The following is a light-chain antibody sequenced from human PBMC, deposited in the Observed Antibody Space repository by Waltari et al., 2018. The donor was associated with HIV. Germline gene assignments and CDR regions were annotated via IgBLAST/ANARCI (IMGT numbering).Light chain of an antibody. CDR2: DVH. Sequence: QSALTQPASVSGSPGQSITITCTGTRSDVGGYNYVSWYQQHPGKAPKLILFDVHPRPPGVSNPFSGSQSGDWASLTISGLQAEDDCHYYCASYTSRATLILGGGTKLTVL. CDR1: RSDVGGYNY. J-gene: IGLJ2*01. CDR3: ASYTSRATLI. V-gene: IGLV2-14*03.